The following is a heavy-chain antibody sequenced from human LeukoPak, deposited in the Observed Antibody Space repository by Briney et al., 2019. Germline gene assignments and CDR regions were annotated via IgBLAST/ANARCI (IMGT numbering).Heavy chain of an antibody. CDR3: ARRTFGGVIAR. J-gene: IGHJ4*02. CDR2: IYYSGST. V-gene: IGHV4-39*01. Sequence: PSETLSLTCTVSGDSISSTSYYWGWVRQPPGKGLEWIGTIYYSGSTYYNPSLKSRVIMSVDTSKNQFSLKLSSVTAADTAVYYCARRTFGGVIARWGQGTLVTVSS. D-gene: IGHD3-16*02. CDR1: GDSISSTSYY.